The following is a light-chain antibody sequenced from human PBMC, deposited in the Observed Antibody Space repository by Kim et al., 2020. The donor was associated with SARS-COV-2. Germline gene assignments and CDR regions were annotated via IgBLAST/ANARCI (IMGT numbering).Light chain of an antibody. CDR2: GAS. CDR3: QQNGSSPWT. CDR1: QSVSSSY. V-gene: IGKV3-20*01. J-gene: IGKJ1*01. Sequence: PGESAVTSCRATQSVSSSYLDWYQQKPGQAPRLLIYGASSRATGIPDRFSGSGSETDFTLTISRLEPEDFAVYYCQQNGSSPWTFGQGTKVDIK.